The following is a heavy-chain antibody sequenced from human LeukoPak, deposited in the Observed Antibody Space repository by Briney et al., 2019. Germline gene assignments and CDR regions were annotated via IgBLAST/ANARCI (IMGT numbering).Heavy chain of an antibody. D-gene: IGHD6-19*01. Sequence: PGGSLSLSCIGSGFTFSSYWMSWVRQAPGGGLEWVANIKEDGSEKYYVDSVKGRFTISRDNAKISLYLQMNSLRAEDTAVYFCASQFWWAAVAGTTLDYWGQGTLVTVSS. CDR3: ASQFWWAAVAGTTLDY. J-gene: IGHJ4*02. CDR2: IKEDGSEK. CDR1: GFTFSSYW. V-gene: IGHV3-7*05.